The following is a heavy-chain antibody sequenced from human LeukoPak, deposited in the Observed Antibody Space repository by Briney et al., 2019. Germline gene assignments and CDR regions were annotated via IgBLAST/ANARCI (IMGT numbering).Heavy chain of an antibody. V-gene: IGHV4-61*08. CDR3: ARGPPGLGSSVYMDV. J-gene: IGHJ6*03. CDR1: GGSISSGGYS. D-gene: IGHD3/OR15-3a*01. CDR2: IYYSGST. Sequence: SETLSLTCAVSGGSISSGGYSWSWIRQPPGKGLEWIGYIYYSGSTNYNPSLKSRVTISVDTSKNQFSLKLSSVTAADTAVYYCARGPPGLGSSVYMDVWGKGTTVTVSS.